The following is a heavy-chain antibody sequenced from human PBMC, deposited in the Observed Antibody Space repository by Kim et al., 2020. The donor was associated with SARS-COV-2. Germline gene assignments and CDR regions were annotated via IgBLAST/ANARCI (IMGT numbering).Heavy chain of an antibody. CDR2: ISYDGSNK. Sequence: GGSLRLSCAASGFTFSSYAMHWVRQAPGKGLEWVAVISYDGSNKYYADSVKGRFTISRDNSKNTLYLQMNSLRAEDTAVYYCAGSSSIRYYYGMDVWGQGTTVTVSS. V-gene: IGHV3-30*04. D-gene: IGHD6-6*01. J-gene: IGHJ6*02. CDR3: AGSSSIRYYYGMDV. CDR1: GFTFSSYA.